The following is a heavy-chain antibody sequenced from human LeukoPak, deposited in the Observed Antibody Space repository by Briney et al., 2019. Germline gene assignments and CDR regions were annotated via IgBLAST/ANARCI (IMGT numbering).Heavy chain of an antibody. D-gene: IGHD2-15*01. CDR3: ARTTEGYCRGRSCYSYYYYMDV. Sequence: SETLSLTCTVSGGSISSSSYYWGWIRQPPGKGLEWIGSIYYSGSTYYNPSLKSRVTISVDTSKNQFSLKLSSVTAADTAVYYCARTTEGYCRGRSCYSYYYYMDVWGKGTTVTVSS. CDR2: IYYSGST. J-gene: IGHJ6*03. CDR1: GGSISSSSYY. V-gene: IGHV4-39*07.